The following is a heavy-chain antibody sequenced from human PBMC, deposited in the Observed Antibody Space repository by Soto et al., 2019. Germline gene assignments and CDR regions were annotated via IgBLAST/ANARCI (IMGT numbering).Heavy chain of an antibody. CDR2: INPNSGGT. CDR1: GYTFTGYY. V-gene: IGHV1-2*04. J-gene: IGHJ6*02. Sequence: ASVKVSCKASGYTFTGYYMHWVRQAPGQGLEWMGWINPNSGGTNYAQKFQGWVTMTRDTSISTAYMELSRLRSDDTAVYYCARAYCSSTSCYRGGNYYYYAMDVWGQGTTVTVSS. CDR3: ARAYCSSTSCYRGGNYYYYAMDV. D-gene: IGHD2-2*02.